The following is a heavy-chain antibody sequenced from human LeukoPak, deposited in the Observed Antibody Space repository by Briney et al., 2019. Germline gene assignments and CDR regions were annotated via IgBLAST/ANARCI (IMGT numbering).Heavy chain of an antibody. CDR3: ARHLAGRIFTFDY. D-gene: IGHD6-19*01. V-gene: IGHV4-59*01. CDR2: IYYSGTT. J-gene: IGHJ4*02. CDR1: GGSISPYY. Sequence: SETLSLTCIVSGGSISPYYWSWIRQPPGKGLEWIGYIYYSGTTNYNPPLKSRVTISVDTSKNQFSLKLNSVTAADTAVYYCARHLAGRIFTFDYWGQGTLVTVSS.